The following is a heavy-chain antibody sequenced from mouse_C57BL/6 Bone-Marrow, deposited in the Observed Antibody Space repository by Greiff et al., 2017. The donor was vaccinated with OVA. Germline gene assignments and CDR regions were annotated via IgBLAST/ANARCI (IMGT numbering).Heavy chain of an antibody. Sequence: EVQLVESGGGLVKPGGSLKLSCAASGFTFSSYAMSWVRQTPEKRLEWVATISDGGSYTYYPDNVKGRFTISRDNAKNNLYLQMSHLKSEDTAMYYCARDPLITTVVGWGQGTLVTVSA. D-gene: IGHD1-1*01. CDR1: GFTFSSYA. CDR2: ISDGGSYT. CDR3: ARDPLITTVVG. V-gene: IGHV5-4*01. J-gene: IGHJ3*01.